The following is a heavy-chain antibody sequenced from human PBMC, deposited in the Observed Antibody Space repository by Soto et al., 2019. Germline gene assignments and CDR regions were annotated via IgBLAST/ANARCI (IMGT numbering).Heavy chain of an antibody. Sequence: EVQLLESGGGLVQPGGSLRLSCTASGFSFSNYAMTWVRQAPGKGLEWVSTVSGSTSSSIYYADSVNGRFTISRDNSKNMLYLQMSSLRAEDAAVYYCAKHLTWGRPRDALDIWGQGTMVTVSS. D-gene: IGHD7-27*01. V-gene: IGHV3-23*01. J-gene: IGHJ3*02. CDR1: GFSFSNYA. CDR2: VSGSTSSSI. CDR3: AKHLTWGRPRDALDI.